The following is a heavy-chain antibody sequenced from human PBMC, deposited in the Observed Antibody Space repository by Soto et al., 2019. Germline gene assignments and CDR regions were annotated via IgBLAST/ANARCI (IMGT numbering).Heavy chain of an antibody. CDR1: GFTFYSYA. Sequence: LRRSCAASGFTFYSYAMSWVRQAPGKGLEWVSTIGSVGGDTYYADSVKGRFTISRDDSKNTLLLQMNSLRAEDTAVYYCVKDRMAYNSVWDPFDIWGQGTMVTVS. D-gene: IGHD1-20*01. CDR3: VKDRMAYNSVWDPFDI. V-gene: IGHV3-23*01. CDR2: IGSVGGDT. J-gene: IGHJ3*02.